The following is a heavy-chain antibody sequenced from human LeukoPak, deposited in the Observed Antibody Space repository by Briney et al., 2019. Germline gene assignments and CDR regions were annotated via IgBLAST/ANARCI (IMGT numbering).Heavy chain of an antibody. J-gene: IGHJ3*02. CDR3: ARDSEIVNSAAFDI. CDR2: ISAYNGNT. Sequence: ASVKVSCKASGYTFTSYGISWVRQAPGQGLEWMGWISAYNGNTNYAQKLQGRVTMTTDTSTSTAYMELRSLRSDDTAVYYCARDSEIVNSAAFDIWGQGTMVTVSS. V-gene: IGHV1-18*01. CDR1: GYTFTSYG. D-gene: IGHD1-26*01.